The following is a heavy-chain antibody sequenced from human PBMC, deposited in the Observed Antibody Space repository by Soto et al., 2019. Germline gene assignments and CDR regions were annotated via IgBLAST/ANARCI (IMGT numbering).Heavy chain of an antibody. CDR2: IIPIFATA. V-gene: IGHV1-69*01. D-gene: IGHD3-22*01. J-gene: IGHJ1*01. Sequence: QVQLVQSGAEVRKPGSSVNVSCKASGGTFSRHAISWVRQAPGQGLEWMGGIIPIFATANHAQKFQGRVTIIADESTSTVYMELSSLRSEDTAMYYCARGWGYDSNDYYYAYWGQGTLVIVSS. CDR1: GGTFSRHA. CDR3: ARGWGYDSNDYYYAY.